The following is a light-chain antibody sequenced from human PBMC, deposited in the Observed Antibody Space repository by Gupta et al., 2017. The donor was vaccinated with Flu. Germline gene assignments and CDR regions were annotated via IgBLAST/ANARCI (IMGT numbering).Light chain of an antibody. V-gene: IGKV1-5*03. J-gene: IGKJ1*01. CDR3: QQYNSYSRT. Sequence: DLQMTQSPSTLYASVGDRVTITCLASQSISSWLAWYQQKPGKAPKLLIYKASSLESGVPSRFSGSGSGTEFTLTISSLQPDDFATYYCQQYNSYSRTFGQGTKVEIK. CDR1: QSISSW. CDR2: KAS.